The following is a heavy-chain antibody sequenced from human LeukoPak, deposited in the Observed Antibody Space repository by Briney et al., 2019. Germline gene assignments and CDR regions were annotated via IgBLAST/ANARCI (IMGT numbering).Heavy chain of an antibody. Sequence: GESLKISCKGSEYSFTTYWIVWVRQMPGKGLEWMGIIYPGDSDTRYSPSFQGQVTISADKSISTAYLQWSSLKASDTAIYYCARHNREYANDSPLDYWGQGTLVTVSS. CDR3: ARHNREYANDSPLDY. CDR2: IYPGDSDT. V-gene: IGHV5-51*01. J-gene: IGHJ4*02. D-gene: IGHD1-14*01. CDR1: EYSFTTYW.